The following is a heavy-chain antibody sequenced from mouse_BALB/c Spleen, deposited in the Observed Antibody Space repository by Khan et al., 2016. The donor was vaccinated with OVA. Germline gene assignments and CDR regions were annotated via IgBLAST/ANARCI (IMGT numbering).Heavy chain of an antibody. CDR2: LWAGGST. D-gene: IGHD1-3*01. V-gene: IGHV2-9*02. Sequence: QVQLKESGPGLVAPSQSLSITCTVSGFSLTSYCVHWVRQPLGKGLVGLGVLWAGGSTNYYSALMSRLSISKDNSTSQVFLKMNSLQTDDTAMYYCARLEDIWGQGTTLTVSS. CDR3: ARLEDI. CDR1: GFSLTSYC. J-gene: IGHJ2*01.